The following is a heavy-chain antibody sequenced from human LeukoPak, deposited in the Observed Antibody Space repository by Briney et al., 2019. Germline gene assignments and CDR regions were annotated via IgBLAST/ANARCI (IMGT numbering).Heavy chain of an antibody. D-gene: IGHD3-16*02. CDR3: ARLYYDYVWGSYRPDYFDY. CDR2: IYYSGST. V-gene: IGHV4-59*01. J-gene: IGHJ4*02. Sequence: SETLSLTCTVSGGSISSYYWSWIRQPPGKGLEWIGYIYYSGSTNYNPSLRSRVTISVDTSNNQFSLKLSSVTAADTAVYYCARLYYDYVWGSYRPDYFDYWGQGTLVTVSS. CDR1: GGSISSYY.